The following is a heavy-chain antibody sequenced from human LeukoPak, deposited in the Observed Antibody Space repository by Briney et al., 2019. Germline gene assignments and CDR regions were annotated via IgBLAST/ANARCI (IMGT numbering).Heavy chain of an antibody. CDR1: DGSFSSYS. D-gene: IGHD3-16*01. CDR3: ARWVKNTFTS. V-gene: IGHV4-59*08. CDR2: IYYSGST. Sequence: SETLSLTCTVSDGSFSSYSWNWIRQPPGRGLEWIGYIYYSGSTIYNPSLKSRVTISVDTSKNQFSLKLSSVTAADTAVYYCARWVKNTFTSWGQGTLVTVSS. J-gene: IGHJ4*02.